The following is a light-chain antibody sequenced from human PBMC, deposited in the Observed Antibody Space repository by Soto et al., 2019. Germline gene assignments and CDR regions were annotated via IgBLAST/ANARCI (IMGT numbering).Light chain of an antibody. J-gene: IGLJ1*01. CDR1: SSDVGGYNY. V-gene: IGLV2-14*01. Sequence: QSVLTQPASVSGSPGQSITISCTGTSSDVGGYNYVSWYQQHPGKAPKLMIYDVSNRPSGVSNRFSGSKSGSTASLTISGLQAEDEADHYCSSYTSSSTRVFGNGTKVTVL. CDR2: DVS. CDR3: SSYTSSSTRV.